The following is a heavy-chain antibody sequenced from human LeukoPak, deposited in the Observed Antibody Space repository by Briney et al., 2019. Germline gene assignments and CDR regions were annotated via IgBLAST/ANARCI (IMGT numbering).Heavy chain of an antibody. J-gene: IGHJ4*02. D-gene: IGHD2-21*01. CDR3: ARALAYCAGNCVTDDFDY. Sequence: PSETLSLTCTVSGGSISSSSDYWGWIRQPPGKGLEWIGSIYYSGSTYYTPSLESRVTMSVDTSKNQFFLKLTSVTAADTAVYYCARALAYCAGNCVTDDFDYWGQGALVTVSS. CDR2: IYYSGST. V-gene: IGHV4-39*01. CDR1: GGSISSSSDY.